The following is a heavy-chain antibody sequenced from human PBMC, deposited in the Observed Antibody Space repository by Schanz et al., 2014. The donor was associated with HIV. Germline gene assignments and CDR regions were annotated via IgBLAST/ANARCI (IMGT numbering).Heavy chain of an antibody. CDR1: GYTFSDYD. J-gene: IGHJ2*01. CDR2: VNPESGNT. D-gene: IGHD1-26*01. Sequence: QVQLVQSGPEVKKPGASVRVSCETSGYTFSDYDINWVRQAPGQGLEWMGWVNPESGNTGMADTFLGRLSLTRFTSTGTAYMELDSLRAEATAIYYCVRAASFHFDKEGYYRNWYFDFWGRGTLVAVSS. V-gene: IGHV1-8*02. CDR3: VRAASFHFDKEGYYRNWYFDF.